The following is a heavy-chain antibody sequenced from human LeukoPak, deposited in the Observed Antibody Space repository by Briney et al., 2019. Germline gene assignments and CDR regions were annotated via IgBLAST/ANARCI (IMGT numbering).Heavy chain of an antibody. CDR2: ISSSGSTI. Sequence: GGSQRLSCAASGFTFSDYYMSWIRQAPGKGLEWVSYISSSGSTIYYADSVKGRFTISRDNAKNSLYLQMNSLRAEDTAVYYCARVTIAVAGDHFDYWGQGTLVTVSS. D-gene: IGHD6-19*01. V-gene: IGHV3-11*01. J-gene: IGHJ4*02. CDR1: GFTFSDYY. CDR3: ARVTIAVAGDHFDY.